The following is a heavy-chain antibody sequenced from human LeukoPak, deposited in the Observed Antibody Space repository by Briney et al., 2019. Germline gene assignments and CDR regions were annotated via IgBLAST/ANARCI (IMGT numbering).Heavy chain of an antibody. Sequence: SETLSLTCTVSGGSISSYYWSWIRQPPGKGLEWIGYIYYSGSTNYNPSLKSRVTISVDTSKNQFSLKLSSVTAADTAVCYCARDRRYCSGGSCYYYYGMDVWGKGTTVTVSS. D-gene: IGHD2-15*01. CDR3: ARDRRYCSGGSCYYYYGMDV. V-gene: IGHV4-59*01. CDR2: IYYSGST. CDR1: GGSISSYY. J-gene: IGHJ6*04.